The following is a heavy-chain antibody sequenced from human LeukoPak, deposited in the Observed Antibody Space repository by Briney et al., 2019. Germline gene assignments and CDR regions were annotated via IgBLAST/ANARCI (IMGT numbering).Heavy chain of an antibody. CDR2: IYTSGST. D-gene: IGHD1-26*01. Sequence: SETLSLTCTVSGGSISSYYWSWIRQPAGKGLEWIGRIYTSGSTNYNPSLKSRVTMSVDTSKNQFSLKLSSVTAADTAVYYCAGDILGPTPWVYYYGMDVWGQGTTVTVSS. CDR3: AGDILGPTPWVYYYGMDV. CDR1: GGSISSYY. J-gene: IGHJ6*02. V-gene: IGHV4-4*07.